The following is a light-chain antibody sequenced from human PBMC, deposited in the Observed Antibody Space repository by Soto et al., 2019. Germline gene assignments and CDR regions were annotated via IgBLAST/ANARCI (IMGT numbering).Light chain of an antibody. J-gene: IGLJ3*02. CDR2: GNT. Sequence: QSVLTQPPSVSGAPGQRVTISCTGSSSNIGAGYDVNWYQQLPGAAPKLLMSGNTNRPSGVPDRFSGSKSGTSASLAITGLQAEDEADYYCQSYDSSLSGWVFGGGTKLTVL. V-gene: IGLV1-40*01. CDR3: QSYDSSLSGWV. CDR1: SSNIGAGYD.